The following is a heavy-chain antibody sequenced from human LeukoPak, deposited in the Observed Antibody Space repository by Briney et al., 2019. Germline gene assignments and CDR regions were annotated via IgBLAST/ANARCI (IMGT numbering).Heavy chain of an antibody. CDR3: ARSYGSGNYFNY. J-gene: IGHJ4*02. D-gene: IGHD3-10*01. Sequence: SETLSLTCTVSGGSINSRSDYWGWIRQPPGKGLEWIGSIYYSGSTHYNPSLKSRVTISVDTSKNQFSLKLRSVTAADTAVYYCARSYGSGNYFNYWGQGTLVTVSS. V-gene: IGHV4-39*07. CDR2: IYYSGST. CDR1: GGSINSRSDY.